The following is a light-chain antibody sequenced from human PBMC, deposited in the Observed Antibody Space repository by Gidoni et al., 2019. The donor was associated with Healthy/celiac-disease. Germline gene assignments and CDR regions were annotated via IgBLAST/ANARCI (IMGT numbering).Light chain of an antibody. J-gene: IGKJ3*01. CDR1: QSVSSSY. CDR3: QQYGSSLFT. Sequence: EIVLTQSPGTLSLSPGERATLSCRASQSVSSSYLAWDQQKPGQAPRLLIYGASSRATGIPDRFSGSGSGTDCTLTISRLEPEDFAVYYWQQYGSSLFTFGPGTKVDIK. CDR2: GAS. V-gene: IGKV3-20*01.